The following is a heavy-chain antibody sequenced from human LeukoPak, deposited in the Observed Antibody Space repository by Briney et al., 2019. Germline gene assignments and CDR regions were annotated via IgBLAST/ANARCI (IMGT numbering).Heavy chain of an antibody. J-gene: IGHJ5*02. Sequence: SQTLSLTCVISGDSVSSNSAAWNWIRQSPSRGLEWPGRTHYRSKWYNDYAVSVKSRITINPDTSKNQFSLHLNSVTPEDTAVYYCAGYSYGVRPSWGQGTLVTVSS. CDR1: GDSVSSNSAA. D-gene: IGHD5-18*01. CDR2: THYRSKWYN. CDR3: AGYSYGVRPS. V-gene: IGHV6-1*01.